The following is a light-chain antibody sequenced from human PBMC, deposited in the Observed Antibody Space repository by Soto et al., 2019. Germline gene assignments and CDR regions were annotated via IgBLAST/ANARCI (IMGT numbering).Light chain of an antibody. Sequence: TQSPGTLSASVGDRVTITCQASQDISNYLNWYQQKPGKAPKLLIYDASNLETGVPSRFSGSGSGTDFTFTISSLQPEDIATYYCQQYDNLPPEFTFGPGTKVDIK. CDR3: QQYDNLPPEFT. J-gene: IGKJ3*01. CDR1: QDISNY. CDR2: DAS. V-gene: IGKV1-33*01.